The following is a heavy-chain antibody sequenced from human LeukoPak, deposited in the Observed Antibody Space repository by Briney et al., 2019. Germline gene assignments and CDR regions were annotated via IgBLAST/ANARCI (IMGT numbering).Heavy chain of an antibody. J-gene: IGHJ6*03. D-gene: IGHD2-2*02. CDR2: ISAYNGNT. CDR3: ARAGDIVVVPAAIPGSAADYYYYYMDV. CDR1: GYTFTSYG. Sequence: ASVKVSCKASGYTFTSYGISWVRQAPGQGLEWMGWISAYNGNTNYAQKLQGRVTMTTDTSTSTAYMELRSLRSDDTAVYYCARAGDIVVVPAAIPGSAADYYYYYMDVWGKGTTVTVSS. V-gene: IGHV1-18*01.